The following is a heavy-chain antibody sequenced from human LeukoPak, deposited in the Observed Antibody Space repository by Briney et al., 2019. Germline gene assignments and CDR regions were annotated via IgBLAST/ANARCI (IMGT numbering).Heavy chain of an antibody. J-gene: IGHJ3*02. V-gene: IGHV4-59*01. CDR1: GDSISSYY. Sequence: SETLSVTCTDPGDSISSYYWSCIWQPPGKGLEWIGYIYYIGSTNYNPSLKSRVTISVDTSKNQFSMKLSSVTAADTAVYYCARDYAFDIWGQGTMVTVSS. CDR2: IYYIGST. CDR3: ARDYAFDI.